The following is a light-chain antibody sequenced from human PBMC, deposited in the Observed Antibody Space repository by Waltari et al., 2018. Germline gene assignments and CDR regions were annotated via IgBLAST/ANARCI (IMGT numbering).Light chain of an antibody. CDR2: GAS. V-gene: IGKV3-15*01. Sequence: EVLMTQSPPTLSVSPGERATLSCGASQSIARNLAWYQQKPGQAPRILIYGASTRATDVPDRFSGSGSVTEFTLTISSLQSEDFAVYYCQQYNNWRTFGQGTKLEIK. CDR1: QSIARN. CDR3: QQYNNWRT. J-gene: IGKJ2*01.